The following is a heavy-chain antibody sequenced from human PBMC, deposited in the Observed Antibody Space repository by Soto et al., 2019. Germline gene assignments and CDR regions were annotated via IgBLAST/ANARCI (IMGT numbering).Heavy chain of an antibody. D-gene: IGHD4-17*01. CDR3: ASQTTVTTYWFDP. CDR2: IIPIFGTA. J-gene: IGHJ5*02. CDR1: GGTFSSYA. Sequence: AVKVSCKASGGTFSSYAISWVRQAPGQGLEWMGGIIPIFGTANYAQKFQGRVTITADESTSTAYMELSSLRSEDTAVYYCASQTTVTTYWFDPWGQGTLVTVSS. V-gene: IGHV1-69*13.